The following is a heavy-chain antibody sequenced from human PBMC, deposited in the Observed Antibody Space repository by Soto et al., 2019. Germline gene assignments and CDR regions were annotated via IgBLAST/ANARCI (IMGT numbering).Heavy chain of an antibody. V-gene: IGHV3-23*01. CDR2: ITASGTST. CDR1: GGKVCKSA. Sequence: GRAERLSGEGPGGKVCKSARTWDRQDKGKGLEWVSSITASGTSTYYAGSVKGRFTISRDNSKNTLYLQMNSLRVEDTAVYYCAKIGSSTAFSLPLVLRDSWCQGALVTV. CDR3: AKIGSSTAFSLPLVLRDS. J-gene: IGHJ4*02. D-gene: IGHD3-3*01.